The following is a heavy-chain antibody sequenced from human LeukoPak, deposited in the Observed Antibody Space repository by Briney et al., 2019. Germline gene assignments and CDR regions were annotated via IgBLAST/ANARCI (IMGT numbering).Heavy chain of an antibody. Sequence: GGSLRLSCAASGFTFSSYAMSWVRQAPGKGLEWVSAISGSGGSTYYADSVKGRFTISRDNSKNTLYLQMNSLRAEDTAVYYCAKGLGGDTAMVFFPTSESIDYWGQGTLVTVSS. CDR3: AKGLGGDTAMVFFPTSESIDY. CDR2: ISGSGGST. D-gene: IGHD5-18*01. V-gene: IGHV3-23*01. J-gene: IGHJ4*02. CDR1: GFTFSSYA.